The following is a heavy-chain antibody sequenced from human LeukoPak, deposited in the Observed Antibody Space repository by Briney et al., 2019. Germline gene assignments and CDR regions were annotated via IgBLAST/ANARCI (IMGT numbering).Heavy chain of an antibody. CDR2: IKQDGSEK. CDR1: GFTFSNYW. J-gene: IGHJ4*02. D-gene: IGHD3-3*01. Sequence: GGSLRLSCAASGFTFSNYWMSWVRQAPRKGLEWVANIKQDGSEKYYVDSVKGRFTISRDNAKNSLYLQMNSLRAEDTAVYYCARDPTIFGVVIVPDYWGQGTLVTVSS. V-gene: IGHV3-7*01. CDR3: ARDPTIFGVVIVPDY.